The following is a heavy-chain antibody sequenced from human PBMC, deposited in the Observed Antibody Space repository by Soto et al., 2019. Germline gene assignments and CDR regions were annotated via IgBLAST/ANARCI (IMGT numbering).Heavy chain of an antibody. V-gene: IGHV1-69*02. J-gene: IGHJ4*02. CDR1: GGTFSSYT. CDR3: ARSTLYNWNYKYYFDY. Sequence: SVKVSCKASGGTFSSYTISWVRQAPGQGLEWMGRIIPILGIANYAQKFQGRVTITADKSTSTAYMELSSLRSEDTAVYYCARSTLYNWNYKYYFDYWGQGTLVTVSS. CDR2: IIPILGIA. D-gene: IGHD1-7*01.